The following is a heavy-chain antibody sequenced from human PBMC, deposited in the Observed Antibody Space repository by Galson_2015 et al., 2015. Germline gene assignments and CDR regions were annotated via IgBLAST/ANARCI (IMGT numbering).Heavy chain of an antibody. D-gene: IGHD6-13*01. V-gene: IGHV6-1*01. Sequence: CAISGDSVSSNSAAWNWIRQSPSRGLEWLGRTYYRSKWYNDYAVSVKSRITINPDTSKNQFPLQLNSVTPEDTAVYYCASGASMGIAAAGNWINYYYYGMDVWGQGTTVTVSS. CDR2: TYYRSKWYN. CDR1: GDSVSSNSAA. CDR3: ASGASMGIAAAGNWINYYYYGMDV. J-gene: IGHJ6*02.